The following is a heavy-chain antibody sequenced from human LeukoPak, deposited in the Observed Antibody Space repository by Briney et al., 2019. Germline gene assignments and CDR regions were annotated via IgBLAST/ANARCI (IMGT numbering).Heavy chain of an antibody. V-gene: IGHV3-74*01. D-gene: IGHD2-2*01. CDR2: IISDGTTT. Sequence: GGSLRLSCVASGFSVSSNWMHWVRQAPGKGLVWVSRIISDGTTTFYADSVTGRFTISRDNAKNTLYLQMNNLGAEDTAVYYCVRAYCGTTNCSSLKDWGQGTLVTVSS. CDR3: VRAYCGTTNCSSLKD. CDR1: GFSVSSNW. J-gene: IGHJ4*02.